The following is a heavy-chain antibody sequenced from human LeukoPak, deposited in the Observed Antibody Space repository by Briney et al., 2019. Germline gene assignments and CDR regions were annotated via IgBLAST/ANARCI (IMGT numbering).Heavy chain of an antibody. D-gene: IGHD5-18*01. V-gene: IGHV1-18*04. CDR2: ISAYNGNT. CDR1: GYTFTCYG. CDR3: ARFAQLWLRYYYGMDV. J-gene: IGHJ6*04. Sequence: GASVKVSCKASGYTFTCYGISWVRQAPGQGLEWMGWISAYNGNTNYAQKLQGRVTMTTDTSTSTAYMELRSLRSDDTAVYYCARFAQLWLRYYYGMDVWGKGTTVTVSS.